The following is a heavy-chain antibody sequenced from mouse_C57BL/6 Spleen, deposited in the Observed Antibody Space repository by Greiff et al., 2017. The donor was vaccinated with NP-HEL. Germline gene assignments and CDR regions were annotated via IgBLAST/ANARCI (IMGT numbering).Heavy chain of an antibody. CDR3: TGYGNWFAY. CDR1: GYTFTDFE. D-gene: IGHD2-10*02. Sequence: VQLQQSGAELVRPGASVTLSCKASGYTFTDFEMHWVKQTPVHGLEWIGAIDPETGGTAYNQKFKGKAILTADKSSSTAYMELRSLTSEDSAVYYCTGYGNWFAYWGQGTRVTVAA. J-gene: IGHJ3*01. V-gene: IGHV1-15*01. CDR2: IDPETGGT.